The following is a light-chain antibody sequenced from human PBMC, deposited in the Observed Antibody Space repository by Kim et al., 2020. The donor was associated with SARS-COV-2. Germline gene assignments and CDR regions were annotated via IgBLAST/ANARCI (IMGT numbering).Light chain of an antibody. CDR3: QSYDSSIVV. CDR1: SGSIASNY. Sequence: GKTVTISCTRSSGSIASNYVQWYQQRPGSAPTTVIYEYNQRPSGVPDRFSGSIDSSSNSASLTISGLKTEDEADYYCQSYDSSIVVFGGGTQLTVL. CDR2: EYN. V-gene: IGLV6-57*03. J-gene: IGLJ2*01.